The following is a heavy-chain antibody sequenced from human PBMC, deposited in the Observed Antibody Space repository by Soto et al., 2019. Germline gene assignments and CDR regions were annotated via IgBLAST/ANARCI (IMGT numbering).Heavy chain of an antibody. CDR3: ARPPKYNWNYFDY. D-gene: IGHD1-20*01. Sequence: GGSLRLSCAASGFTFSSYEMNWVRQAPGKGLERVSYINSSGSTIYYADSVKGRFTISRYNAKNSLYLQMNSLRAEDTAVYYCARPPKYNWNYFDYWGQGTLVTVSS. CDR1: GFTFSSYE. J-gene: IGHJ4*02. CDR2: INSSGSTI. V-gene: IGHV3-48*03.